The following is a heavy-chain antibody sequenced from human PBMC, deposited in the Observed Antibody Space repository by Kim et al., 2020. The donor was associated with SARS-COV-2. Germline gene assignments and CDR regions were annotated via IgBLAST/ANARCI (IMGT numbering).Heavy chain of an antibody. CDR1: GGSISSSSYY. D-gene: IGHD1-26*01. CDR2: IYYSGST. J-gene: IGHJ4*01. V-gene: IGHV4-39*01. CDR3: ASSLLEWELPYYFDY. Sequence: SETLSLTCTVSGGSISSSSYYWGWIRQPPGKGLEWIGSIYYSGSTYYNPSLKSRVTISVDTSKNQFSLKLSSVTAADTAVYYCASSLLEWELPYYFDYWG.